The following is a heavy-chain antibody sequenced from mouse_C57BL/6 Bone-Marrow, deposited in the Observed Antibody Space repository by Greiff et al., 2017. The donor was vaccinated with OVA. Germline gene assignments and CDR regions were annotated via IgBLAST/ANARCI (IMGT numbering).Heavy chain of an antibody. CDR1: GYSITSGYY. J-gene: IGHJ1*03. CDR2: ISYDGSN. D-gene: IGHD2-1*01. CDR3: ARSREGNYWYFDV. V-gene: IGHV3-6*01. Sequence: DVHLVESGPGLVKPSQSLSLTCSVTGYSITSGYYWNWIRQFPGNKLEWMGYISYDGSNNYNPSLKNRISITRDTSKNQFFLKLNSVTTEDTATDYCARSREGNYWYFDVWGTGTTVTVSS.